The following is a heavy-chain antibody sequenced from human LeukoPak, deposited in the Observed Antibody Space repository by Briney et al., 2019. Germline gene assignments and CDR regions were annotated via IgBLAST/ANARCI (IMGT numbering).Heavy chain of an antibody. Sequence: GGSLRLSCAASGFTFSTFWMHWVRQAPGKGLVWVSGIKSDGSITTYADSVKGRFTISRDNAENTLYLQMNSLRAEDTAVYYCASGRYYGMDVWGQGTTVTVSS. V-gene: IGHV3-74*03. CDR3: ASGRYYGMDV. J-gene: IGHJ6*02. CDR2: IKSDGSIT. CDR1: GFTFSTFW.